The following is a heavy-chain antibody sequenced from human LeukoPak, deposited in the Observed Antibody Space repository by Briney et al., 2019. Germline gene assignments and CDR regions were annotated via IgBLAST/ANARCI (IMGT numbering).Heavy chain of an antibody. J-gene: IGHJ5*02. CDR3: ARENIELVSAAVDGWFDP. CDR2: IYSSGNT. CDR1: GDSISGVSSY. Sequence: SETLSLTCTVSGDSISGVSSYWSWIRQPAGKALEWIGRIYSSGNTNYNPSLKSRVTMSLDTSKNQFSLKLTSVTAADTAVYYCARENIELVSAAVDGWFDPWGQGTLVTVSS. D-gene: IGHD2-2*01. V-gene: IGHV4-61*02.